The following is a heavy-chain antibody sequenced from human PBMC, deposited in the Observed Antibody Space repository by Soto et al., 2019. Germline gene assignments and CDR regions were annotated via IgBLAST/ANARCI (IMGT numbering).Heavy chain of an antibody. V-gene: IGHV4-59*01. CDR2: IFYGGST. CDR1: GGSITSYY. Sequence: SETLSLTCSVSGGSITSYYWSWIRHPPGKGLEWVGYIFYGGSTNYKSSLKSRATISGDTSKNQFSLKLTSVTDADTAVYYCARLGGATRPLSAFDVWGQGTMVTVSS. CDR3: ARLGGATRPLSAFDV. J-gene: IGHJ3*01. D-gene: IGHD6-6*01.